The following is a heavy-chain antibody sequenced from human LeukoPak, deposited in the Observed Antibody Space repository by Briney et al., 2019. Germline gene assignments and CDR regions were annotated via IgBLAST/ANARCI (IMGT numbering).Heavy chain of an antibody. V-gene: IGHV4-59*01. CDR3: ARDGYGLDY. D-gene: IGHD3-22*01. CDR2: IYYSGST. J-gene: IGHJ4*02. Sequence: SETLSLTCTVSGGSISSYYWSWLRQPPGKGLEWIGYIYYSGSTNYNPSLTSRVTISVDTSKNQSSLKLSSVTAADTAVYYCARDGYGLDYWGQGTLVTVSS. CDR1: GGSISSYY.